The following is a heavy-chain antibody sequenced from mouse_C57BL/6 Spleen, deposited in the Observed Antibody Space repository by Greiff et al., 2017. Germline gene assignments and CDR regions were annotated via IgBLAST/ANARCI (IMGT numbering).Heavy chain of an antibody. J-gene: IGHJ4*01. CDR3: AREDGNEIYYAMDY. V-gene: IGHV1-72*01. CDR1: GYTFTSYW. D-gene: IGHD2-1*01. CDR2: IDPNSGGT. Sequence: QVQLQQSGAELVKPGASVKLSCKASGYTFTSYWMHWVKQRPGRGLEWIGRIDPNSGGTKYNEKFKSKATLTVDKPSSTAYMQLSSLTSEDSAVYYCAREDGNEIYYAMDYWGQGTSVTVSS.